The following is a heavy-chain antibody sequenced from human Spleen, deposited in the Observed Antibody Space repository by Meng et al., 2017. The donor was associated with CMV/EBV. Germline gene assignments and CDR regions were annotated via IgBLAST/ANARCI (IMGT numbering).Heavy chain of an antibody. V-gene: IGHV3-21*01. CDR3: ARVSFEPYGSGSYQWFDS. CDR1: GFTFSTYN. Sequence: GESLKISCAASGFTFSTYNMSWVRQAPGTGLEWVSSISGSSAYIYYADSVKGRFTISRDNAKNSLYLQMNSLRAEDTAVYYYARVSFEPYGSGSYQWFDSWGQGTLVTVSS. J-gene: IGHJ5*01. D-gene: IGHD3-10*01. CDR2: ISGSSAYI.